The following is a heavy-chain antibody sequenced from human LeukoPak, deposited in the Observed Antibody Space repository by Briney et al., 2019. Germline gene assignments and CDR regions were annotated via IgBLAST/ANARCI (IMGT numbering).Heavy chain of an antibody. CDR1: GGSISSYY. J-gene: IGHJ4*02. CDR2: ISKSGST. D-gene: IGHD4-17*01. Sequence: PSETLSLTCTVSGGSISSYYWSWIRQPPGKGLEWIGYISKSGSTNYNPSLKSRVTISLDTSKNQFPLKLSSVTAADTAMYYCARVTVTTPEYYFDYWGQGTLVTVSS. CDR3: ARVTVTTPEYYFDY. V-gene: IGHV4-59*01.